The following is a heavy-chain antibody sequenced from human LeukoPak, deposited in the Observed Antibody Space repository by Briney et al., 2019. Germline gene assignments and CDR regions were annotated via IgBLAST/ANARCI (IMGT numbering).Heavy chain of an antibody. V-gene: IGHV3-23*01. CDR2: ISGSGSTT. D-gene: IGHD3-9*01. Sequence: GGSLRLSCAASGFTFSSYAMSWVRQAPGKGLEWVSAISGSGSTTYYADSVKGRFTISRDNFKNTLYLQMNSLRAEDTAVYYCARVSDILTGYSNYYYYYGMDVWGQGTTVTVSS. CDR3: ARVSDILTGYSNYYYYYGMDV. CDR1: GFTFSSYA. J-gene: IGHJ6*02.